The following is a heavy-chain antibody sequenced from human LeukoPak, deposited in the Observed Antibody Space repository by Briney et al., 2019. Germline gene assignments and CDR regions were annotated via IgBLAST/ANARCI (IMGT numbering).Heavy chain of an antibody. CDR1: RGSIGSKSYY. J-gene: IGHJ4*02. CDR3: LVDFWSAKHFDN. CDR2: IYYSVST. V-gene: IGHV4-39*01. Sequence: SETLPLTCTFSRGSIGSKSYYWGWIREPPGKGLEWIGTIYYSVSTYYNPSLKSRVTISVDTAKNQFSLKLSSVTAADTAVYYCLVDFWSAKHFDNWGQGTLVSVSS. D-gene: IGHD3-3*01.